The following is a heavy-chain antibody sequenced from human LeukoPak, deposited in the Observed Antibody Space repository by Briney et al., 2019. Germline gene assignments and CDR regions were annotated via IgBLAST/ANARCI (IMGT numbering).Heavy chain of an antibody. CDR2: IWYDGSNK. J-gene: IGHJ4*02. D-gene: IGHD2-21*02. CDR3: ARTYCGGDCYFDY. Sequence: PGGSLRLSCAASGFTFSSYGMHWVRQAPGKGLEWVAVIWYDGSNKYYADSVKGRFTISRDNSKNTLYLQMNSLRAEDTAVYYCARTYCGGDCYFDYWGQGTLVTVSS. V-gene: IGHV3-33*01. CDR1: GFTFSSYG.